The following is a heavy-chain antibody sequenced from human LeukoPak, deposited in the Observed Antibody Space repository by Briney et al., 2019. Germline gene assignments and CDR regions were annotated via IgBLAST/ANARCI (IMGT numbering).Heavy chain of an antibody. V-gene: IGHV3-20*04. CDR2: ISWNGGKT. Sequence: GGSLRLSCAASGFTFDDYGMSWVRQAPGKGLEWVSGISWNGGKTGYTDSVRGRFTISRDNAKNSLYLQMNSLRAEDTAVYYCARGSEGSGSYISYWGQGTLVTVSS. CDR1: GFTFDDYG. D-gene: IGHD3-10*01. J-gene: IGHJ4*02. CDR3: ARGSEGSGSYISY.